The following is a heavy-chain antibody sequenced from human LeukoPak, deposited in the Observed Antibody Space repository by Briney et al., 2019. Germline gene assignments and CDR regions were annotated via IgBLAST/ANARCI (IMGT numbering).Heavy chain of an antibody. CDR1: GYTFTSYY. Sequence: ASVKVSCKASGYTFTSYYMYWVRQAPGQGLEWMGIINPSGDNTNYAQKLQGRVTMTRDMSTSTVYMELSSLRSEDTAVYYCARGRGYGYMDVWGKGTTVTVSS. CDR3: ARGRGYGYMDV. J-gene: IGHJ6*03. D-gene: IGHD5-18*01. V-gene: IGHV1-46*01. CDR2: INPSGDNT.